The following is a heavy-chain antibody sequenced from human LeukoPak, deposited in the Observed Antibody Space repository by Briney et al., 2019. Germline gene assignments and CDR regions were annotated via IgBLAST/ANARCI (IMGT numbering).Heavy chain of an antibody. D-gene: IGHD6-19*01. Sequence: SETLSHTCTVSGGSISSSSYYWGWIRQPPGKGLEWIGSIYYSGSTYYNPSLKSRVTISVDTSKNQFSLKLSSVTAADTAVYYCASYSSGWYYFDYWGQGTLVTVSS. CDR2: IYYSGST. CDR1: GGSISSSSYY. V-gene: IGHV4-39*01. CDR3: ASYSSGWYYFDY. J-gene: IGHJ4*02.